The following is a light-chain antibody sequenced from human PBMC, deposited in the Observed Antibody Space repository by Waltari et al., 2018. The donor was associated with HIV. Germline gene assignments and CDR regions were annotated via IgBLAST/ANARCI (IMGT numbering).Light chain of an antibody. V-gene: IGKV1-5*03. Sequence: DVQMTQSPSTLSASVGDTVTITCRASQSISTWLAWYQQKPGKAPKLLIYRASSLQSGVPSRFSGSGSETEFTHTINSLQPDDFATYYCQQYNTYSQTFGQGTKVDIK. CDR1: QSISTW. CDR3: QQYNTYSQT. CDR2: RAS. J-gene: IGKJ1*01.